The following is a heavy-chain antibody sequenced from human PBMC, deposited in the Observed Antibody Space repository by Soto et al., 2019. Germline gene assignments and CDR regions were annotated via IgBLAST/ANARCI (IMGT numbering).Heavy chain of an antibody. D-gene: IGHD5-18*01. Sequence: VGSLRLSCAASGFTFSSYGMHWVRQAPGKGLEWVAVISYDGSNKYYADSVKGRFTISRDNSKNTLYLQMNSLRAEDTAVYYCAKGIQLTGDYYYYYMDVWGKGTTVTVSS. V-gene: IGHV3-30*18. CDR1: GFTFSSYG. CDR3: AKGIQLTGDYYYYYMDV. J-gene: IGHJ6*03. CDR2: ISYDGSNK.